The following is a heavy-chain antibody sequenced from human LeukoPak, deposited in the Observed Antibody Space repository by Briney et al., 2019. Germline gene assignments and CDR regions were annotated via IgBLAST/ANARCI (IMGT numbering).Heavy chain of an antibody. V-gene: IGHV4-59*01. D-gene: IGHD6-13*01. CDR3: ARASYSSSWFHP. J-gene: IGHJ5*02. Sequence: PSETLSLTCTVSGGSISGYYWSWIRRPPGKGLEWIGYIYYSGSTNYNPSLKSRVTISVDTSKNQFSLKLSSVTAADTAVYYCARASYSSSWFHPWGQGTLVTVSS. CDR1: GGSISGYY. CDR2: IYYSGST.